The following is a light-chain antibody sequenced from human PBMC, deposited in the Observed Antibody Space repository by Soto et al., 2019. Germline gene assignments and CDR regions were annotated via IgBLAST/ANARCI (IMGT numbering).Light chain of an antibody. V-gene: IGKV1-39*01. J-gene: IGKJ1*01. CDR3: QQSYMTPRS. CDR1: QNIDTY. CDR2: AAS. Sequence: DIRLTQSPSPLSAYVGDRVTISCRASQNIDTYLMWYQQKAGRAPDLLIYAASSLQNVVPSRFRGSGSGTEFTLTISGLQPEDVATYYCQQSYMTPRSFGKGTKVEIK.